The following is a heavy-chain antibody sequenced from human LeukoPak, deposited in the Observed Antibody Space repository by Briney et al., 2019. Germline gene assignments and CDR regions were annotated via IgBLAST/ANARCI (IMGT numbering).Heavy chain of an antibody. CDR3: ARALHTTSYDF. D-gene: IGHD1-1*01. J-gene: IGHJ4*02. Sequence: SETLSLTCAVYGGSSSGYYWSWIRQPPGKGLEWIGETNHSGSTNYNPSLKSRVTISVDTSKNQFSLKLSSVTAADTAVYYCARALHTTSYDFWGRGTLVTVSS. V-gene: IGHV4-34*01. CDR2: TNHSGST. CDR1: GGSSSGYY.